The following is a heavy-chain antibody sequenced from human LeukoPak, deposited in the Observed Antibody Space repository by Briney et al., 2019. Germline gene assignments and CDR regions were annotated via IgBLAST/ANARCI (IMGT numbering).Heavy chain of an antibody. CDR1: GGSISSGGYY. D-gene: IGHD3-10*01. CDR2: IYYSGST. CDR3: ARRDSGSYYNENWFDP. V-gene: IGHV4-31*03. Sequence: RSETLSLTCTVSGGSISSGGYYWSWVRQHPGKGLGWIGYIYYSGSTYYNPSLKSRVTISVDTSKNQFSLKLNSVTAADTAVYYCARRDSGSYYNENWFDPWGQGTLVTVSS. J-gene: IGHJ5*02.